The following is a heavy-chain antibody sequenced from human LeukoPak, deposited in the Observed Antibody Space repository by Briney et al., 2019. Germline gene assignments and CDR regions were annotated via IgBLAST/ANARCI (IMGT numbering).Heavy chain of an antibody. CDR3: ARRCVTVTTVLDFDY. J-gene: IGHJ4*02. V-gene: IGHV4-34*01. Sequence: LETLSLTCAVYGGSFSGYYWSWIRQPPGKGLEWIGEINHSGSTNYTPSLKSRVTISVDTSKNQFSLKLSAVAAPDTAVYYCARRCVTVTTVLDFDYWGQGTLVTVSS. CDR1: GGSFSGYY. CDR2: INHSGST. D-gene: IGHD4-17*01.